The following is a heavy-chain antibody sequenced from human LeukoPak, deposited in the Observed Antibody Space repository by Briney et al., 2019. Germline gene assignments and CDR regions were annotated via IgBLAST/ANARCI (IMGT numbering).Heavy chain of an antibody. CDR2: INHDGSEK. Sequence: GGSLRLSCAASGFTFSNYWMSWVRQAPGEGLVWVATINHDGSEKYSLDSVKGRFTISRDNAKKSLYLQMNSLRADDTAVYYCARDWSTSRYNRFDSWGQGTLVTVSS. CDR1: GFTFSNYW. J-gene: IGHJ5*01. V-gene: IGHV3-7*05. CDR3: ARDWSTSRYNRFDS. D-gene: IGHD6-13*01.